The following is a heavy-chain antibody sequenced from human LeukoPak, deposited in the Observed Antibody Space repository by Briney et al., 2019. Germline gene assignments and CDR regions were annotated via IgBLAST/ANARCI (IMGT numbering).Heavy chain of an antibody. V-gene: IGHV3-23*01. J-gene: IGHJ6*04. Sequence: GGTLRLSCAASGFSFSSHGMSWVRQAPGKGLEWVSGILGGAGQTYYADSVKGRFTISRDIAKNTLFLQMNSLRAEDTAVYFCAKSTRAVMAMMDVWGKGTTVTVSS. CDR3: AKSTRAVMAMMDV. CDR2: ILGGAGQT. CDR1: GFSFSSHG. D-gene: IGHD3-16*01.